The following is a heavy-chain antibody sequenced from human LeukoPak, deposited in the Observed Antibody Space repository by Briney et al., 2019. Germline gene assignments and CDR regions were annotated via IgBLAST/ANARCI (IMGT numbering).Heavy chain of an antibody. Sequence: SQTLSLTCTVSGGSITSGDYYWSLIRQPPGKGLEWIGNIYHSGSTYYNPSLKSRVTISVDTSKNQFSLRLSSVTAADTAVYYCARGNWNDVYFDYWGQGTLVTVSS. CDR3: ARGNWNDVYFDY. CDR2: IYHSGST. V-gene: IGHV4-30-4*01. D-gene: IGHD1-1*01. J-gene: IGHJ4*02. CDR1: GGSITSGDYY.